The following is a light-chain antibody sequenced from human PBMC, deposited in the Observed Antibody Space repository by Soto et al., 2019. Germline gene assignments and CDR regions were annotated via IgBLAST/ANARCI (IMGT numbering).Light chain of an antibody. CDR1: QSVSSSY. Sequence: EIGLTQAPATLSLSLGERATLSCRAIQSVSSSYLAWYQQKPGQAPRLLIYGASSRATGIPGRFSGSGSGTDFTLTISRLEPEDFAVYYYQQYGTSRTFGQGTRVEIK. CDR2: GAS. J-gene: IGKJ5*01. V-gene: IGKV3-20*01. CDR3: QQYGTSRT.